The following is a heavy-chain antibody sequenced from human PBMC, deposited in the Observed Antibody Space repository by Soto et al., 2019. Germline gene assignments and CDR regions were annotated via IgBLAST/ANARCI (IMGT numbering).Heavy chain of an antibody. CDR1: GFTLRSHR. CDR2: IDTDGGGT. V-gene: IGHV3-74*01. J-gene: IGHJ5*02. CDR3: ATVFDL. Sequence: EVQLVESGGGLVQPGGSLRVSCAASGFTLRSHRIHWVRQVPGKGLEWVSRIDTDGGGTSYADSVKGRFTTSTDNTKNTVNLQMNGLSGEDTAVYYCATVFDLWGQGTLVTVSS.